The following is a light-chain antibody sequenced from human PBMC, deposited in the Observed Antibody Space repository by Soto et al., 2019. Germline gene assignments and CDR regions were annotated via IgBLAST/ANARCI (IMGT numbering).Light chain of an antibody. CDR3: AVWDDSLSGWV. V-gene: IGLV1-40*01. CDR1: SSNIGAGYD. J-gene: IGLJ3*02. Sequence: QSVLTQPPSVSGAPGQRVTISCTGSSSNIGAGYDVHWYQQLPGTAPKLLIYGNSNRPSGVPDRISGSKSGTSATLAISGLRFEDEADYYCAVWDDSLSGWVFGGGTKLTVL. CDR2: GNS.